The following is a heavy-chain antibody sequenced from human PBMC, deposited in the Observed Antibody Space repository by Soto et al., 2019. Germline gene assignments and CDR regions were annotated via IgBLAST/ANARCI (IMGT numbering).Heavy chain of an antibody. D-gene: IGHD5-12*01. J-gene: IGHJ4*02. CDR2: INAGNGGT. CDR3: ATMGSSGYDRSLAY. CDR1: GYTFTGYP. Sequence: GASVKVSCKASGYTFTGYPIHWVRQAPGQGLEWMGWINAGNGGTSYAQKFQGRVTMTRDASISTAYMELSSLRSDDAAVYYCATMGSSGYDRSLAYWGQGALVTVSS. V-gene: IGHV1-2*02.